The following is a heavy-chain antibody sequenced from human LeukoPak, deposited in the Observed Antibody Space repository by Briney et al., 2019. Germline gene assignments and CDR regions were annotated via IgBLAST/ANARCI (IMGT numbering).Heavy chain of an antibody. J-gene: IGHJ4*02. V-gene: IGHV3-30-3*01. Sequence: PGGSLRLSCAASGFTFSSYAMHWVRQAPGKGLEWVTVISYDGSNKYYADSVKGRFTISRDNSKNTLYLQMNSLRAEDTAVYYCARDHRVSGWYGYFEYWGQGTLVTVFS. CDR3: ARDHRVSGWYGYFEY. CDR1: GFTFSSYA. CDR2: ISYDGSNK. D-gene: IGHD6-19*01.